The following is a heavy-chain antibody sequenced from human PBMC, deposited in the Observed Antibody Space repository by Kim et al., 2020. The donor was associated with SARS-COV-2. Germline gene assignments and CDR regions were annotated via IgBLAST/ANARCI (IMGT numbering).Heavy chain of an antibody. CDR1: GFTFTSSA. V-gene: IGHV1-58*02. CDR3: AAVSPYGSGSTWLTRNRQIDY. CDR2: IVVGSGNT. D-gene: IGHD3-10*01. J-gene: IGHJ4*02. Sequence: SVKVSCKASGFTFTSSAMQWVRQARGQRLEWIGWIVVGSGNTNYAQKFQERVTITRDMSTSTAYMELSSLRSEDTAVYYRAAVSPYGSGSTWLTRNRQIDYWGQGTLVTVSS.